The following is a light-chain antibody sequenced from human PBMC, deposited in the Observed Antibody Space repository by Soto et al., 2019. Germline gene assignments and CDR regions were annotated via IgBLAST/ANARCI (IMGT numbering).Light chain of an antibody. CDR3: AAWDDSLNGPV. Sequence: QLVLTQPPSASGTPGQRVTISCSGSSSNIGSNTVNWYQQVPGMAPKLLIYNNNQRPSGVPDRFSGSKSGTSASLAISGLQSEDEADYYCAAWDDSLNGPVFGGGTQLTVL. J-gene: IGLJ2*01. CDR2: NNN. CDR1: SSNIGSNT. V-gene: IGLV1-44*01.